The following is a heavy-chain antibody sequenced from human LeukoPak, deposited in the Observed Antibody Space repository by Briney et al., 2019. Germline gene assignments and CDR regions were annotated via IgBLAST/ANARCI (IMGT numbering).Heavy chain of an antibody. CDR3: ARHCSGGSCYSVAFDI. J-gene: IGHJ3*02. CDR2: IYYSGST. V-gene: IGHV4-59*08. D-gene: IGHD2-15*01. CDR1: GGSISSYY. Sequence: PSETLSLTCTVSGGSISSYYRSWIRQPPGKGLEWIGYIYYSGSTNYNPSLKSRVTISVDTSKNQFSLKLSSVTAADTAVYYCARHCSGGSCYSVAFDIWGQGTMVTVSS.